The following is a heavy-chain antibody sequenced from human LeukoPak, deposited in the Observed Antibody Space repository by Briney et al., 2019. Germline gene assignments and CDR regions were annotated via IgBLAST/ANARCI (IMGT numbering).Heavy chain of an antibody. CDR1: GFTFDDYG. V-gene: IGHV3-20*04. Sequence: GGSLRLSCAASGFTFDDYGMSWVRQAPGKGLEGVSGINWNGASTGYADSVKGRFTISRDNAKNSLYLQMNSLRAEDTALYYCARSIHSSARLSARYYFDYWGQGTLVTVSS. CDR3: ARSIHSSARLSARYYFDY. J-gene: IGHJ4*02. CDR2: INWNGAST. D-gene: IGHD6-19*01.